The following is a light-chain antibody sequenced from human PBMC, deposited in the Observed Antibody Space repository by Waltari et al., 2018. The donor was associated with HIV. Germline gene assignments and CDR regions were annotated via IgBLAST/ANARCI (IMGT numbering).Light chain of an antibody. J-gene: IGLJ3*02. CDR3: QAWGSTTSGV. V-gene: IGLV3-1*01. CDR2: QDN. Sequence: SYVVTQPLSEAVSPGQTATIPGSGYELGDKYTCWYQQKPGQSPLLVIYQDNKRPSGIPERFSGSSSGHTATLTISGTLPMDEADYYCQAWGSTTSGVFGRGTRLTVL. CDR1: ELGDKY.